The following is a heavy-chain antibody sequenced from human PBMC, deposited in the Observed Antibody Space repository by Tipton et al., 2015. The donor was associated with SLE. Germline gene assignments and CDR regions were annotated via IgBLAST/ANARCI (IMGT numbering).Heavy chain of an antibody. CDR3: ARSMLTTKRVFDY. D-gene: IGHD3-16*01. J-gene: IGHJ4*02. V-gene: IGHV4-34*11. CDR1: GGSFSGYY. Sequence: TLSLTCAVYGGSFSGYYWSWIRQPPGKGLEWIGYIYYTGSSNHNPSRKGRVTMSVDTSKNQFSLSVNSVTAADTAVYYCARSMLTTKRVFDYWGQGTLVTVSS. CDR2: IYYTGSS.